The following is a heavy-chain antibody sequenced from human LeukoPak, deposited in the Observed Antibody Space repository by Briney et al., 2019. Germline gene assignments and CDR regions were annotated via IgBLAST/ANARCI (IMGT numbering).Heavy chain of an antibody. CDR3: ARLDYGFYVDY. J-gene: IGHJ4*02. CDR1: GGSISSYY. CDR2: IYYSGST. D-gene: IGHD4-17*01. Sequence: SETLSLTCTVSGGSISSYYWSWIRQPPGKGLEWIGYIYYSGSTNYNPSLKSRVTISVDTSKNQFSLKLSSVTAADTAVYYCARLDYGFYVDYWGQGTPVTVSS. V-gene: IGHV4-59*01.